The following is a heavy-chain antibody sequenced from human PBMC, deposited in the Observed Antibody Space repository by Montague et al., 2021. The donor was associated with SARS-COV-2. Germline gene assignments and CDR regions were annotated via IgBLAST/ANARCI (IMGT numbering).Heavy chain of an antibody. Sequence: SETLSLTCAVSGYSISSSNWWGWIRQPPGKGLEWIGYIYYSGSIYYNPSLKSQVTMSVDTSKNQFSPKLSSVTAVDTAVYYCARSPCSSTSCYAGWFDPWGQGTLVTVSS. D-gene: IGHD2-2*01. CDR1: GYSISSSNW. CDR2: IYYSGSI. CDR3: ARSPCSSTSCYAGWFDP. V-gene: IGHV4-28*05. J-gene: IGHJ5*02.